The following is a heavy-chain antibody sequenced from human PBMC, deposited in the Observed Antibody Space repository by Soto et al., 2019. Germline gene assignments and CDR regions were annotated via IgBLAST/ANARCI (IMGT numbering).Heavy chain of an antibody. D-gene: IGHD6-19*01. CDR1: GYTFTSYA. J-gene: IGHJ4*02. V-gene: IGHV1-3*01. CDR2: INAGNGNT. Sequence: QVQLVQSGAEVKKPGASVKVSCNASGYTFTSYAMHWVRQAPGQRLEWMGWINAGNGNTKYSQKFQGRVTITRDTSASTAYMELSSLRSEDTAVYYCARGAVAGTFDYWGQGTLVTVSS. CDR3: ARGAVAGTFDY.